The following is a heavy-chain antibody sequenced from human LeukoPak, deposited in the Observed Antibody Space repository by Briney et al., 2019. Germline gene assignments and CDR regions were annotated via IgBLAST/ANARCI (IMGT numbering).Heavy chain of an antibody. D-gene: IGHD5-18*01. CDR1: GYTFDDYA. J-gene: IGHJ4*02. CDR2: ISWNSGRI. CDR3: AKGHTYGLGESYLDF. Sequence: GGSLRLSCEASGYTFDDYAMHWVRQAPGKGLEWVSAISWNSGRIGYADSVKGRFTISRDNGKNSLYLQMNSLRTEDTAVYYCAKGHTYGLGESYLDFWGQGTLVSVSS. V-gene: IGHV3-9*01.